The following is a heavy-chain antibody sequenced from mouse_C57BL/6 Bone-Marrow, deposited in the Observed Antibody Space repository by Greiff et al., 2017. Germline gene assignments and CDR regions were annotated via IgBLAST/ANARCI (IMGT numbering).Heavy chain of an antibody. Sequence: QVQLQQPGAELVKPGASVTMSCKASGYTFTSYWITWVKQRPGQGLAWIGAIYPGSGSTNYNEKFKSKATLTVDTSSSTAYMQLSSLTSEDSAVYYCARPYYSNYWYFDVWGTGTTVTVSS. CDR2: IYPGSGST. CDR1: GYTFTSYW. J-gene: IGHJ1*03. CDR3: ARPYYSNYWYFDV. V-gene: IGHV1-55*01. D-gene: IGHD2-5*01.